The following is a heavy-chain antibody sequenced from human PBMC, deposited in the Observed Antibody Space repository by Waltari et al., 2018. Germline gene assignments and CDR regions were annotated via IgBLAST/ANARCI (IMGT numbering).Heavy chain of an antibody. CDR2: IYYSGST. Sequence: QLQLQESGPGLVKPSETLSLTCTVSGGSISSSSYYWGWIRQPPGKGLEWIGSIYYSGSTYYNPSLKSRVTISVDTAKNQFSLKLSSVTAADTAVYYCARAGGYANFDYWGQGTLVTVSS. J-gene: IGHJ4*02. D-gene: IGHD5-12*01. V-gene: IGHV4-39*07. CDR1: GGSISSSSYY. CDR3: ARAGGYANFDY.